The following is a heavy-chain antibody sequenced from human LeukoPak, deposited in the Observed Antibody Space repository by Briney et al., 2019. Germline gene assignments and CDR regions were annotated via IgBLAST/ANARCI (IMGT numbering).Heavy chain of an antibody. J-gene: IGHJ4*02. Sequence: PGGSLRLSCAASGFTFSTSNMNWVRQAPGKGLEWVSSISSTGSYIYFADSVKGRFTFSRDNAKNSLYLQMNSLRVEDTAVYYCARDRGSGPASDYWGQGTLVTVCS. D-gene: IGHD3-10*01. V-gene: IGHV3-21*01. CDR1: GFTFSTSN. CDR2: ISSTGSYI. CDR3: ARDRGSGPASDY.